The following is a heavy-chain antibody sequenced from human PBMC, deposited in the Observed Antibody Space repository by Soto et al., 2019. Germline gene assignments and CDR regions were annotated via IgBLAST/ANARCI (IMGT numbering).Heavy chain of an antibody. J-gene: IGHJ4*02. Sequence: SETLPLTCTVTGDSINSRSYYLEWICQPPGKGLEWIGSISYTGRTYNNPSLRSRVSMSIDTSKDQFSLKLKSVTAADTALYFCARQRTSVVTQAYFDVWGPGSLVTVS. D-gene: IGHD2-21*02. V-gene: IGHV4-39*01. CDR1: GDSINSRSYY. CDR3: ARQRTSVVTQAYFDV. CDR2: ISYTGRT.